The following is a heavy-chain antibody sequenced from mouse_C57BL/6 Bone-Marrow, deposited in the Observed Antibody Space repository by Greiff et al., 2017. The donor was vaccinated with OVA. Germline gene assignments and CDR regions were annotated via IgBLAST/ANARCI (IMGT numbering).Heavy chain of an antibody. Sequence: QVQLQQSGAELVRPGASVTLSCKASGYTFTDYEMHWVKQTPVHGLEWIGAIDPETGGTAYNQKFKGKAILTADKSSSTAYMELRSLTSEDSAVYYCTGVIYYDYDFDYWGQGTTLTVYS. J-gene: IGHJ2*01. CDR2: IDPETGGT. D-gene: IGHD2-4*01. V-gene: IGHV1-15*01. CDR1: GYTFTDYE. CDR3: TGVIYYDYDFDY.